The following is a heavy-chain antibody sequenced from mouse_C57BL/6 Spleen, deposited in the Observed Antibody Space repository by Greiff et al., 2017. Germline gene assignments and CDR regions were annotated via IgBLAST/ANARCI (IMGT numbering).Heavy chain of an antibody. CDR3: ARGRGYDGYYFDY. J-gene: IGHJ2*01. V-gene: IGHV3-6*01. CDR2: ISYDGSN. Sequence: EVQLQESGPGLVKPSQSLSLTCSVTGYSITSGYYWNWIRKFPGNKLEWMGYISYDGSNNYNPSLKNRISITRDTSKNQFFLKLNSVTTEDTATYYCARGRGYDGYYFDYWGQGTTLTVSS. CDR1: GYSITSGYY. D-gene: IGHD2-2*01.